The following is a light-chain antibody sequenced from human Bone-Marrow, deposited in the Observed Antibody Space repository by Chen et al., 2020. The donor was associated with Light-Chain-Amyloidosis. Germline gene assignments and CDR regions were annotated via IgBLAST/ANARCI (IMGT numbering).Light chain of an antibody. CDR1: QSLVYSDGNTY. V-gene: IGKV2-30*01. Sequence: DVEMTQSPLSLPVTLGQPASTSCRSSQSLVYSDGNTYLNWFQQRPGQSPRRLMYKVSNRDSGVPDRVSGSGSGTDFTLKISRVEAEDVGVDYCMQGTHWPWTFGQGTKVEIK. CDR3: MQGTHWPWT. J-gene: IGKJ1*01. CDR2: KVS.